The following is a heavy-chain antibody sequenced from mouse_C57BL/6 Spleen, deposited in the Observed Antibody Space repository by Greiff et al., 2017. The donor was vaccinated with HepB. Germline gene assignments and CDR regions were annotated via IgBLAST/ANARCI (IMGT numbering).Heavy chain of an antibody. CDR2: IYPGDGDT. CDR1: GYAFSSSW. Sequence: VQLVESGPELVKPGASVKISCKASGYAFSSSWMNWVKQRPGKGLEWIGRIYPGDGDTNYNGKFKGKATLTADKSSSTAYMQLSSLTSEDSAVYFCARDGGVFDYWGQGTTLTVSS. J-gene: IGHJ2*01. D-gene: IGHD2-3*01. V-gene: IGHV1-82*01. CDR3: ARDGGVFDY.